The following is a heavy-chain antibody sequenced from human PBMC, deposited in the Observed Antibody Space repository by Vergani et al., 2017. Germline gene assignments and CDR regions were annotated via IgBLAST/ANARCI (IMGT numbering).Heavy chain of an antibody. CDR1: GGSFTSYH. V-gene: IGHV4-34*01. J-gene: IGHJ6*02. CDR2: IDHTGRP. Sequence: QVQLQQWGGGLLKPSETLSLICVVNGGSFTSYHWTWIRQSPGEGLEWVGDIDHTGRPAYNPSLKSRLTMSVDKSRNQFSLTLNSVTATDTAIYFCARVNTETNGHLYYYYDMDVWGQGTAVTVS. CDR3: ARVNTETNGHLYYYYDMDV. D-gene: IGHD4-11*01.